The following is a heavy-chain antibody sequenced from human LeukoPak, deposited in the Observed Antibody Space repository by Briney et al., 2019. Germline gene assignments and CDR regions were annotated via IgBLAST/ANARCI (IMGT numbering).Heavy chain of an antibody. CDR3: AKELPDYIVVVPAAIAEYYFHY. Sequence: GGSLRFSCAASGFTFSSYGMHWVRQAPGKGLERVAVISYDGSNKYYADSVKGRFTISRDNSKNTLYLQMNSLRAEDTAVYYCAKELPDYIVVVPAAIAEYYFHYWGQGTLVTVSS. CDR1: GFTFSSYG. V-gene: IGHV3-30*18. D-gene: IGHD2-2*02. CDR2: ISYDGSNK. J-gene: IGHJ4*02.